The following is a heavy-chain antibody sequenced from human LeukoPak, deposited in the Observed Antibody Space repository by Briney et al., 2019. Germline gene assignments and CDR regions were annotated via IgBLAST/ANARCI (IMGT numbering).Heavy chain of an antibody. V-gene: IGHV3-30*02. CDR2: IRHDGSNK. J-gene: IGHJ4*02. CDR1: GFTFSSYG. D-gene: IGHD2-15*01. Sequence: GGSLRLSCAASGFTFSSYGMHWVRQAPGKGLEWVAFIRHDGSNKYYADSVKVRFTISRDNSKNTLYLQMNSLRAEDTAVYYCAKDFGHCSGGSCYSPFNFDYWGQGTLVTVSS. CDR3: AKDFGHCSGGSCYSPFNFDY.